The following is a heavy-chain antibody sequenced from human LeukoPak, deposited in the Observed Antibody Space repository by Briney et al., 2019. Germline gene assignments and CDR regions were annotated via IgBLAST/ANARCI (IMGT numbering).Heavy chain of an antibody. CDR1: GYSISSGYY. Sequence: SETLSLTCTVSGYSISSGYYWGWIRQPPGKGPEWIGSIYHSGSTYYNPSLKSRVTILVDTSKNQFSLKLSSVTAADTAVHYCARAGPVVGADYYYYYMDVWGKGTTVTVSS. D-gene: IGHD1-26*01. V-gene: IGHV4-38-2*02. CDR2: IYHSGST. CDR3: ARAGPVVGADYYYYYMDV. J-gene: IGHJ6*03.